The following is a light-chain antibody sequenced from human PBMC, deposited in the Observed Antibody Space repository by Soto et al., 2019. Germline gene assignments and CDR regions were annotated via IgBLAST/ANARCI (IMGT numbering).Light chain of an antibody. CDR3: SSYTSSSLPV. J-gene: IGLJ2*01. CDR2: EVS. V-gene: IGLV2-14*01. Sequence: QSVLTQPASVSGSPGQSITISCTGTSSDVGGYNYVSWYQQHPGKAPKLMIYEVSNQPSGVSNRFSGSKSGNTASLTISGRQAEDEADYYCSSYTSSSLPVFGGGTQLTVL. CDR1: SSDVGGYNY.